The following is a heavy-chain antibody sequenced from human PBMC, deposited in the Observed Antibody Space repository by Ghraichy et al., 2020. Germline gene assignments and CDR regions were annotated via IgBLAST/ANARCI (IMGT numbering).Heavy chain of an antibody. D-gene: IGHD3-22*01. CDR1: GFSLSTSGMC. CDR2: IDWDDDK. V-gene: IGHV2-70*11. Sequence: SGPTLVKPTQTLTLTCTFSGFSLSTSGMCVSWIRQPPGKALEWLARIDWDDDKYYSTSLKTRLTISKDTSKNQVVLTMTNMDPVDTATYYCARITYYYDSSGYPGEWMLDYWGQGTLVTVSS. J-gene: IGHJ4*02. CDR3: ARITYYYDSSGYPGEWMLDY.